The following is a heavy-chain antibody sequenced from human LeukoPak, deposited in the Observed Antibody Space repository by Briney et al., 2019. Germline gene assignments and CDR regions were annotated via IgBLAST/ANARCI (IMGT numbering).Heavy chain of an antibody. J-gene: IGHJ4*02. V-gene: IGHV3-53*01. CDR3: ARVYSSSSSYFDY. D-gene: IGHD6-6*01. CDR2: IYSGGST. Sequence: GGSLRLSCAASGFTVSSNYMSWVRQAPGKGLEWVSVIYSGGSTYYADSVKGRFTISRDNSKNTLYLQMNSLRAEDTAVYYCARVYSSSSSYFDYWGQGTLVTVFS. CDR1: GFTVSSNY.